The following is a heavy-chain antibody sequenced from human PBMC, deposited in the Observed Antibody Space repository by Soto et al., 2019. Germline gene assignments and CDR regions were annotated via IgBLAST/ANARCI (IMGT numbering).Heavy chain of an antibody. Sequence: TLETHSLTSTVSGGTSISGGYYWSWIRKHPGKGLEWIGYIYYSGSTYYNPSLKSRVTISVDTSKNQFSLKLSPVTAADTAVYYCARDDNYYDSSGYVWGQGTMVTVSS. J-gene: IGHJ3*01. CDR2: IYYSGST. V-gene: IGHV4-31*03. CDR3: ARDDNYYDSSGYV. CDR1: GGTSISGGYY. D-gene: IGHD3-22*01.